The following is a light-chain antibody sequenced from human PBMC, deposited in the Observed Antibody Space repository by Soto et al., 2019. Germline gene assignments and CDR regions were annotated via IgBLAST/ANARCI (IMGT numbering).Light chain of an antibody. CDR3: QQYDSSRT. Sequence: DIQMTQSPSTLSASVGDRVTITCRASQNISTWLAWYQQKPGRAPRLLIYDVSNLESGVPSRFSGTGSGTEFTLTITSLQPEDFAIYYCQQYDSSRTFGQGTKVDIK. CDR1: QNISTW. J-gene: IGKJ1*01. CDR2: DVS. V-gene: IGKV1-5*01.